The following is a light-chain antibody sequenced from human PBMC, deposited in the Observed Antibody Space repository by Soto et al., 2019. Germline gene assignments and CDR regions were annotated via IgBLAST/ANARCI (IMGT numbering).Light chain of an antibody. CDR3: QESYSTS. V-gene: IGKV1-39*01. CDR1: QYISTY. CDR2: VAS. J-gene: IGKJ1*01. Sequence: DIQMAQSPSSLASSVGDSVTITCRASQYISTYLNWYQQKPGKATKLLIYVASNLQSGVPSRFSGSGSGTDFTLTISSLQPEDIATYYCQESYSTSFGQGTKVDIK.